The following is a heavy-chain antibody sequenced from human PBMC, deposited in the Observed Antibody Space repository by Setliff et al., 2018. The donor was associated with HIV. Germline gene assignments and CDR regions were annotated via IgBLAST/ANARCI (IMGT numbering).Heavy chain of an antibody. CDR2: IYHSGST. CDR1: GYSISSGYY. Sequence: SETLSLTCTVSGYSISSGYYWGWIRQPPGKGLEWIGSIYHSGSTYYNPSLKSRVTFSVDTSKNQFSLKLSSVTAADTAVYYCARAGAVAGPSGYWGQGTLVTVSA. J-gene: IGHJ4*02. V-gene: IGHV4-38-2*02. D-gene: IGHD6-19*01. CDR3: ARAGAVAGPSGY.